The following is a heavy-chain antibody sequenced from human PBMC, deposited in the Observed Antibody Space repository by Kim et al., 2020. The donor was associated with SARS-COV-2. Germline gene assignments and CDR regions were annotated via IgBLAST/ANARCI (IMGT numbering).Heavy chain of an antibody. D-gene: IGHD5-12*01. Sequence: GETTEYAASVKGRFTVSRDDSKSIAYLQMNSLKTEDTAVYYCTRYGGAADYWGQGTLVTVSS. CDR2: GETT. J-gene: IGHJ4*02. V-gene: IGHV3-49*02. CDR3: TRYGGAADY.